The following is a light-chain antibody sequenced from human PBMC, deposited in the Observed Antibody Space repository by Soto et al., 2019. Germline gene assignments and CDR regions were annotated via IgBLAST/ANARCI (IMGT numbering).Light chain of an antibody. CDR3: QAWASSAGV. Sequence: SSELTQPPSVSVSPGQTASITCSGDKLGDMYACWYQQKPGQSPVLVIYQNNKRPSGIPERFSGSNSGNTATLTISGTQAMDEADYYCQAWASSAGVFGTGTKLTVL. V-gene: IGLV3-1*01. CDR1: KLGDMY. J-gene: IGLJ1*01. CDR2: QNN.